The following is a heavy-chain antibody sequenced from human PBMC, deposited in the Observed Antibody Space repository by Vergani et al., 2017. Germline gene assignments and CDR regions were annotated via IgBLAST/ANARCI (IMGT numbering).Heavy chain of an antibody. J-gene: IGHJ6*03. CDR2: LYYSGST. CDR1: GGSISSGGYY. Sequence: QVQLQESGPGLVKPSQTLSLTCTVSGGSISSGGYYWSWIRQHTGKGLVWIGYLYYSGSTYCNPSLKSRFTISVATSKNQFSLKLSPATAADTAVYYCARRKWELEEGVYYYIDVWGKGTTVTVSS. D-gene: IGHD1-26*01. V-gene: IGHV4-31*03. CDR3: ARRKWELEEGVYYYIDV.